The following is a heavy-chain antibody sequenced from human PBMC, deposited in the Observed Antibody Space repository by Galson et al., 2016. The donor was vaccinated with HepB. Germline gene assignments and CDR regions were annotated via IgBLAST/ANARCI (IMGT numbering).Heavy chain of an antibody. V-gene: IGHV3-53*01. J-gene: IGHJ6*02. CDR3: ARDQGNYYYYGMDV. Sequence: SLRLSCAASEFTVSSNYMSWVRQAPGKGLEWVSVIYSGGTTYYADSVKGRFTISRDKYKNTLYLQMNSLRAEDTAVYYCARDQGNYYYYGMDVWGQGTTVTVSS. CDR1: EFTVSSNY. CDR2: IYSGGTT.